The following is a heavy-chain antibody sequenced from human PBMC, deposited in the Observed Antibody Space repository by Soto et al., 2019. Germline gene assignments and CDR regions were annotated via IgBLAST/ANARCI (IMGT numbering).Heavy chain of an antibody. CDR3: ATLVIDSSGYYDAFDI. Sequence: ASVKVSCKVSGYTLTELSMHWVRQAPGKGLEWMGGLDPEDDETIYTQKFQGRVTMTEDTSTDTAYMELSSLRSEDTAVYYCATLVIDSSGYYDAFDIWGQGTMVTVS. D-gene: IGHD3-22*01. J-gene: IGHJ3*02. CDR1: GYTLTELS. CDR2: LDPEDDET. V-gene: IGHV1-24*01.